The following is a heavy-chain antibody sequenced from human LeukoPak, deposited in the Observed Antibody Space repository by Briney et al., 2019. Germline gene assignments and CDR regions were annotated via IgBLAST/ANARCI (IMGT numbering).Heavy chain of an antibody. V-gene: IGHV4-38-2*02. CDR2: IYRSGST. CDR3: AREWELRRYFDY. CDR1: GYSISSGYY. Sequence: SETLSLTCTVSGYSISSGYYWGWIRQPPGKGLEWIGSIYRSGSTYYNPSLKSRVTISVDTSKNQFSLKLSSVTAADTAVYYCAREWELRRYFDYWGQGTLVTVSS. J-gene: IGHJ4*02. D-gene: IGHD1-26*01.